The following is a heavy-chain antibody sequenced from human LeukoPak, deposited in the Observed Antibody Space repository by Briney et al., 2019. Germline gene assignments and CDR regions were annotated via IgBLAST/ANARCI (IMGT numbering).Heavy chain of an antibody. CDR3: ARRVPRDSSWYFYEDNWFDP. CDR2: INHSGST. V-gene: IGHV4-39*07. Sequence: PSQTLSLTCTVSGVSISSGDYYWSWIRQPPGKGLEWIGEINHSGSTNYNPSPKSRVTISVDTSKNQFSLKLSSVTAADTAVYYCARRVPRDSSWYFYEDNWFDPWGQGTLVTVSS. CDR1: GVSISSGDYY. J-gene: IGHJ5*02. D-gene: IGHD6-13*01.